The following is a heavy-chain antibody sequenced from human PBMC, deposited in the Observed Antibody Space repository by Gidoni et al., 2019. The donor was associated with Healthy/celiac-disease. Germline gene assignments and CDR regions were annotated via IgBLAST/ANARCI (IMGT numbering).Heavy chain of an antibody. CDR2: ISYDGSNK. CDR1: GFTFSSYG. D-gene: IGHD5-12*01. Sequence: QVQLVESGGGVVQPGRSLRLSCEASGFTFSSYGMHWVRHAPGKGLEWVAVISYDGSNKYYADSVKGRFTISRDNSKNTLYLQMNILRAEDTAVYYCAKDLFQGYSGYVFDYWGQGTLVTVSS. J-gene: IGHJ4*02. CDR3: AKDLFQGYSGYVFDY. V-gene: IGHV3-30*18.